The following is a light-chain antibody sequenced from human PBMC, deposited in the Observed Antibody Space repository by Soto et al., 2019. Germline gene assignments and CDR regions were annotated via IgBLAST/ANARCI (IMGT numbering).Light chain of an antibody. CDR2: EVT. CDR3: CSFTKFSTDV. J-gene: IGLJ1*01. V-gene: IGLV2-14*01. CDR1: TTDIGSYNY. Sequence: QSVLTQPASVSGSPGQSITISCTGTTTDIGSYNYVSWYQQHPGKPPQLIIYEVTNRPSGVSRRVSGSKSGNTASLTISGLQAEDAADYHCCSFTKFSTDVCGTGTKLTVL.